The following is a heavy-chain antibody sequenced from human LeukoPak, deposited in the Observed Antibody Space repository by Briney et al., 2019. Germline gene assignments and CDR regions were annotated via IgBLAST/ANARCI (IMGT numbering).Heavy chain of an antibody. CDR3: ARGPPNWGYDY. J-gene: IGHJ4*02. D-gene: IGHD7-27*01. CDR1: GYTFTSYD. Sequence: ASVKVSCKASGYTFTSYDFNWVRQATGQRPEWMGWMSPNSGDTGYAQKFQDRVTMTRNTSISTAYMELSSLRSDDTAVYYCARGPPNWGYDYWGPGTLVTISS. CDR2: MSPNSGDT. V-gene: IGHV1-8*01.